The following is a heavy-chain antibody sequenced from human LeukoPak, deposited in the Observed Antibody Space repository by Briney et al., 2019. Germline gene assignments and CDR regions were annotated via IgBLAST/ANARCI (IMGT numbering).Heavy chain of an antibody. J-gene: IGHJ4*02. CDR1: GYTFTSYG. V-gene: IGHV1-18*01. Sequence: ASVKVSCKASGYTFTSYGISWVRQAPGQGLEWMGWISAYNGNTTYAQKLQGRVTMTTDTSTSTAYMELRSLRSDDTAVYYCASRSSSLGQFDYWGQGTLVTVSS. D-gene: IGHD6-13*01. CDR3: ASRSSSLGQFDY. CDR2: ISAYNGNT.